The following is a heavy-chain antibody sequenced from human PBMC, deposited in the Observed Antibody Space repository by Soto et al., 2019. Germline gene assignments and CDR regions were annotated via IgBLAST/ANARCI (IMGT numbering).Heavy chain of an antibody. Sequence: GGSLRLSCTVSGFAFNNYGINWVRQAPGKGLEWVSSISKSDYTYYSDALRGRFTISRDNAKNSLHLQMNSLRAEDTAVYYCTRDASRDSSARGWFDPWGPGTLVTVSS. CDR2: ISKSDYT. J-gene: IGHJ5*02. CDR1: GFAFNNYG. V-gene: IGHV3-21*01. CDR3: TRDASRDSSARGWFDP. D-gene: IGHD6-13*01.